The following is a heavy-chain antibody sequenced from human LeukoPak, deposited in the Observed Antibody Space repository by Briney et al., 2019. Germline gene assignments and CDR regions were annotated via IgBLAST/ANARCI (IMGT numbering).Heavy chain of an antibody. V-gene: IGHV1-18*04. CDR2: ISAYNGNT. Sequence: ASVKVSCKASGYTFTGYYMHWVRQAPGQGLEWMGWISAYNGNTNYAQKLQGRVTMITDTSTSTAYMELRSLRSDDTAVYYCAREGGSSWYYYYYMDVWGKGTTVTVSS. J-gene: IGHJ6*03. D-gene: IGHD6-13*01. CDR1: GYTFTGYY. CDR3: AREGGSSWYYYYYMDV.